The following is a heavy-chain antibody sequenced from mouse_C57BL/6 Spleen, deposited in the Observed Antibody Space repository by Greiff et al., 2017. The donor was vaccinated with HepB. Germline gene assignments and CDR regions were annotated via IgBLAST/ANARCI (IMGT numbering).Heavy chain of an antibody. D-gene: IGHD2-5*01. CDR1: GYTFTGYW. CDR2: ILPGSGST. CDR3: ARGGLSIVTTRFYAMDY. V-gene: IGHV1-9*01. J-gene: IGHJ4*01. Sequence: QVQLQQSGAELMKPGASVKLSCKATGYTFTGYWIEWVKQRPGHGLEWIGEILPGSGSTNYNEKFKGKATFTADTSSNTAYMQLSSLTTEDSAIYYCARGGLSIVTTRFYAMDYWGQGTSVTVSS.